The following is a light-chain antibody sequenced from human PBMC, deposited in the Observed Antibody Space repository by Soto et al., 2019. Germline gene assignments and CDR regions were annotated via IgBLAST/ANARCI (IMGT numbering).Light chain of an antibody. V-gene: IGLV2-8*01. Sequence: QFVLTPSPSASRSLRYSVTPSCGGTGGDFGGYNYVSWYQQHPGKAPKLMIYEVSKRPSGVPDRFSGSKSGNTASLTVSGLQAEDEADYYCSSYAGSNNLGVFGTGTKVTVL. CDR1: GGDFGGYNY. CDR3: SSYAGSNNLGV. CDR2: EVS. J-gene: IGLJ1*01.